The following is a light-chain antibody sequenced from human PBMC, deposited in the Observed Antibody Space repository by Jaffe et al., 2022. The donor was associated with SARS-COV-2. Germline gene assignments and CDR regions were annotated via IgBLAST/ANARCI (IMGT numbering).Light chain of an antibody. V-gene: IGKV3-20*01. CDR3: QQYGNSLFT. J-gene: IGKJ3*01. Sequence: DIVLTQSPGTLSLSPGERATLSCRASQSVSSNYLAWYQQKPGQAPRLLIYGASSRATGMPDRFSGSGSGTDFTLTISRLEPEDFAVYYCQQYGNSLFTFGPGTRVDIK. CDR1: QSVSSNY. CDR2: GAS.